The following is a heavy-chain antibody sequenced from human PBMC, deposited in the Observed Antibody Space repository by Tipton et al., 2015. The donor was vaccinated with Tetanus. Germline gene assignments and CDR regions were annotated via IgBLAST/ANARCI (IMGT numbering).Heavy chain of an antibody. CDR1: GFTFSCYA. D-gene: IGHD3-3*01. J-gene: IGHJ2*01. Sequence: LSLTCAASGFTFSCYAMHWVRQAPGKGLEWGAVISYDGSHKYYADSVKGRFSISRDNSKNTLYLQMNSLRTEDTALYYCAKGVAPVWEWSFDLWRRGTLVTVSS. V-gene: IGHV3-30*18. CDR3: AKGVAPVWEWSFDL. CDR2: ISYDGSHK.